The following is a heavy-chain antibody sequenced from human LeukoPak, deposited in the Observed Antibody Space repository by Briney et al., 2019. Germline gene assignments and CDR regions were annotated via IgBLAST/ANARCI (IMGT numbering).Heavy chain of an antibody. CDR1: GFTFSSYW. CDR3: ACIVGARRRAFDI. CDR2: IKQDGSEK. V-gene: IGHV3-7*01. J-gene: IGHJ3*02. D-gene: IGHD1-26*01. Sequence: GGSLRLSCAASGFTFSSYWMSWVRQAPGKGLEWVANIKQDGSEKYYVDSVKGRFTISSDNAKNPLYLQMNSLRAEDTAVYYCACIVGARRRAFDIWGQGTMVTVSS.